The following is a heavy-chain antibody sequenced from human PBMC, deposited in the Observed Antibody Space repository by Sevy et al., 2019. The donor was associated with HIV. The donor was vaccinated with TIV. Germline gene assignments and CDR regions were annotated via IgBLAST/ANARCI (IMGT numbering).Heavy chain of an antibody. CDR3: ARIVSGDSIGYFPDY. Sequence: SGPTLVNPTQTLTLTCTFSGFSLSTSGMCVSWIRQPPGKALEWLALIDWDDDKYYRTSLKTRLTISKDNSKNQVVLQMTNMGPVDTATYYCARIVSGDSIGYFPDYWGQGTLVTVSS. CDR1: GFSLSTSGMC. CDR2: IDWDDDK. J-gene: IGHJ4*02. D-gene: IGHD3-22*01. V-gene: IGHV2-70*01.